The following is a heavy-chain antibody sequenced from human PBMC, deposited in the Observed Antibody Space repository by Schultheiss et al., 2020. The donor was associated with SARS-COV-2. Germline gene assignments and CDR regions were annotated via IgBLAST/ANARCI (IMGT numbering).Heavy chain of an antibody. Sequence: GGSLRLSCAASGFTFSSYGMHWVRQAPGKGLEWVAVIWYDGSNKYYADSVKGRFTISRDNAKNSLYLQMNSLRAEDTAVYYCARYSVAGGERDYWGQGTLVTVSS. CDR3: ARYSVAGGERDY. CDR2: IWYDGSNK. V-gene: IGHV3-33*08. D-gene: IGHD6-19*01. CDR1: GFTFSSYG. J-gene: IGHJ4*02.